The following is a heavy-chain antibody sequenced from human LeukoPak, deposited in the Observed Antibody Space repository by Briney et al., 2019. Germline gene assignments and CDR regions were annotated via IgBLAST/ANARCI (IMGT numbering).Heavy chain of an antibody. CDR1: GFTFSSYG. D-gene: IGHD6-19*01. J-gene: IGHJ4*02. CDR3: ARGSYSSGWYLDY. Sequence: GRSLRLSCAASGFTFSSYGMHWVRQAPGQGLEWMGWINPNSGGTNYAQKFQGRVTMTRDTSISTAYMELSRLRSDDTAVYYCARGSYSSGWYLDYWGQGTLVTVSS. V-gene: IGHV1-2*02. CDR2: INPNSGGT.